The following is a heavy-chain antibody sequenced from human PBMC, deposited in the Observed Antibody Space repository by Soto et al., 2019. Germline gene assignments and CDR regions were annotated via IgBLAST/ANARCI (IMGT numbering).Heavy chain of an antibody. J-gene: IGHJ6*02. CDR1: GGSISSGDYY. Sequence: QVQLQESGPGLVKPSQTLSLTCTVSGGSISSGDYYWSWIRQPPGKGLEWIGYIYYSGSTYYNPSLKSRVTISVDTSTNQFSLKPSSVTAADTAVYYCARAGEGSGSYFDYYGMDVWGQGTTVTVSS. D-gene: IGHD1-26*01. CDR2: IYYSGST. V-gene: IGHV4-30-4*01. CDR3: ARAGEGSGSYFDYYGMDV.